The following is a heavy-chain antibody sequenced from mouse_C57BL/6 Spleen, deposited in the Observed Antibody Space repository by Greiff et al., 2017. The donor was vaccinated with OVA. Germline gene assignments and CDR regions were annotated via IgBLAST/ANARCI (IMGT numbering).Heavy chain of an antibody. D-gene: IGHD1-1*01. V-gene: IGHV1-55*01. CDR2: ISPGSGST. CDR1: GYTFTSYW. Sequence: QVQLQQPGAELVKPGASVKMSCKASGYTFTSYWITWVKQRPGQGLEWIGDISPGSGSTNYNEKFKSKATLTVDTSSSTAYMQLSSLTSEDSAVYYCAIYYGSSYDAMDYWGQGTSVTVSS. J-gene: IGHJ4*01. CDR3: AIYYGSSYDAMDY.